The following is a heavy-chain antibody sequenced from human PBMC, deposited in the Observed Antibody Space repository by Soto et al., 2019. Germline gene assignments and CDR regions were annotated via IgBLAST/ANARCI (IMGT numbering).Heavy chain of an antibody. D-gene: IGHD6-19*01. CDR2: ISAFSSRT. CDR3: AKAGSSGWPFYFDY. CDR1: GFTFSSYV. J-gene: IGHJ4*02. Sequence: EVQLLESGGGLVQPGGSLRLSCAASGFTFSSYVMGWVRQAPRKGLVWVSAISAFSSRTYYADSVKGRFTVSRDNSKNTLYLQMDSLRVEDTAVYYCAKAGSSGWPFYFDYWGQGTLVTASS. V-gene: IGHV3-23*01.